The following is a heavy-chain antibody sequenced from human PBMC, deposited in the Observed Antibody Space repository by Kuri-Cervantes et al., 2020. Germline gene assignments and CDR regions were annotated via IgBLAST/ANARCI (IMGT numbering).Heavy chain of an antibody. CDR2: IGTAGDT. D-gene: IGHD3-22*01. V-gene: IGHV3-13*01. CDR1: GFTFSSYD. J-gene: IGHJ4*02. Sequence: GGSLRLSCAASGFTFSSYDMHWVRQATGKGLEWVSAIGTAGDTYYPGSVKGRFTISRENAKNSLYLQMNSLRAEDTAVYYCVRDRIYYDSSGYYENDYWGQGTLVTVSS. CDR3: VRDRIYYDSSGYYENDY.